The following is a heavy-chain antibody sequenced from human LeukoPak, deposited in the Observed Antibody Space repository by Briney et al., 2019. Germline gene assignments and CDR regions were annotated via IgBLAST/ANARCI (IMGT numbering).Heavy chain of an antibody. D-gene: IGHD4/OR15-4a*01. CDR3: ARLTRYYYGMDV. CDR2: INPNSGNT. Sequence: ASVKVSCKASGYSFTSFDINWARQVSGQGLEWMGWINPNSGNTGYAPKFQGRVTMTKSTSINTVYMELSSLTSEDTAVYFCARLTRYYYGMDVWGQGTTVAVS. CDR1: GYSFTSFD. J-gene: IGHJ6*02. V-gene: IGHV1-8*02.